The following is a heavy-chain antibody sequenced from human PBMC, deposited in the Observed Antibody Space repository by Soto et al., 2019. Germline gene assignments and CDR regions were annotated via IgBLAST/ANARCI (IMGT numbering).Heavy chain of an antibody. CDR2: INHNGKT. Sequence: QVQLQQWGAGLLKPSETLSLTCAVYGGSFRNYYWSWIRQPPGKGLEWIGEINHNGKTNNNPSLKSRVTVSVDTSKSQFSLKLSSVTAVDTAIYFCASGNSATVTRKPFDYWGQGILVTVFS. CDR3: ASGNSATVTRKPFDY. J-gene: IGHJ4*02. V-gene: IGHV4-34*01. D-gene: IGHD4-17*01. CDR1: GGSFRNYY.